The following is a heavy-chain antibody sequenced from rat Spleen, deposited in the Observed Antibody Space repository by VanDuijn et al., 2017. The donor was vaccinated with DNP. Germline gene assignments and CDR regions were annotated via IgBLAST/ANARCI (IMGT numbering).Heavy chain of an antibody. D-gene: IGHD1-1*01. CDR3: ARQHRWSYYFDY. CDR2: ISTSGGRT. J-gene: IGHJ2*01. Sequence: EVQLVESGGALVQPGRSLNLSCAASRLTFSNYDMAWVRQTPTKGLDWVASISTSGGRTYHRDSVKGRFTVSRDNARGTLYLQMDSLRSDDTATYYCARQHRWSYYFDYWGQGVMVTVSS. V-gene: IGHV5-25*01. CDR1: RLTFSNYD.